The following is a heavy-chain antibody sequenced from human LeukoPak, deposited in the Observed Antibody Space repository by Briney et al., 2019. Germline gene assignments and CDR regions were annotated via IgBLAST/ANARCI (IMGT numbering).Heavy chain of an antibody. V-gene: IGHV1-46*01. D-gene: IGHD3-10*01. CDR3: ARRGGYGSGSYDFDY. Sequence: ASVKVSFKASGYTFTSYYMHWVRQAPGQGLEWMGIINPSGGSTSYAQKFQGRVTMTRDTSTSTVYMELSSLRSEDTAVYYCARRGGYGSGSYDFDYWGQGTLVTVSS. CDR1: GYTFTSYY. J-gene: IGHJ4*02. CDR2: INPSGGST.